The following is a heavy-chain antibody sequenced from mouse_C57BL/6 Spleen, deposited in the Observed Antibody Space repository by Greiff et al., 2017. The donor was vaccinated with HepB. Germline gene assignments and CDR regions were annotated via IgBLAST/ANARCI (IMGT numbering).Heavy chain of an antibody. CDR2: INPSTGGT. J-gene: IGHJ3*01. V-gene: IGHV1-42*01. Sequence: VQLQQSGPELVKPGASVKISCKASVYSFTGYYMNWVKQSPEKSLEWIGEINPSTGGTTYNQKFKAKATLTVDKSSSTAYMQLKSLTSEDSAVYYCARGPAWFAYWGQGTLVTVSA. CDR3: ARGPAWFAY. CDR1: VYSFTGYY.